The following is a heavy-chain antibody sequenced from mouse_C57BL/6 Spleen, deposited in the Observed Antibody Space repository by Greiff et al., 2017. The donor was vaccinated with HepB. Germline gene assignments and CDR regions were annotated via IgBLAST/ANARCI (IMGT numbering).Heavy chain of an antibody. CDR3: ARMATVARYFDV. CDR1: GFTFSDYG. Sequence: EVKVEESGGGLVQPGGSLKLSCAASGFTFSDYGMHWVRQAPEKGLEWVAYISSGSSTIYYVDTVKGRFTISRDNAKNTLFPQMTILRSEDTAMYYCARMATVARYFDVWGTGTTVTVSS. V-gene: IGHV5-17*01. CDR2: ISSGSSTI. J-gene: IGHJ1*03. D-gene: IGHD1-1*01.